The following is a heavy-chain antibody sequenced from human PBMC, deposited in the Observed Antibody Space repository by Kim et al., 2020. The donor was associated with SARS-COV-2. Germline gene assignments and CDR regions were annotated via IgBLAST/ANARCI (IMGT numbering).Heavy chain of an antibody. J-gene: IGHJ4*02. Sequence: GGSLRLSCAVSGIPFSNAWFNWVRQSPGKGLEWVGRIKSKTDGGTSDLAAPVKGSFAIYRDDSENTLYLLMNNVKTDDSAVYYCTTVSMRWGQGTLVTVS. CDR1: GIPFSNAW. D-gene: IGHD2-2*01. CDR3: TTVSMR. CDR2: IKSKTDGGTS. V-gene: IGHV3-15*01.